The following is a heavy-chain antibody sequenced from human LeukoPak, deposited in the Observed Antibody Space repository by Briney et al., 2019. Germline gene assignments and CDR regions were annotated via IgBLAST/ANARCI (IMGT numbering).Heavy chain of an antibody. Sequence: GGSLRLSCAASGFIFSSYGMSWVRQAPGKGLEWVSGINWNGGSTGYADSVKGRFTISRDNAKNSLYLQMNSLRAEDTAFYYCARNSNPNYYYYSMDVWGKGTTVTVSS. J-gene: IGHJ6*03. CDR1: GFIFSSYG. CDR3: ARNSNPNYYYYSMDV. D-gene: IGHD4-11*01. CDR2: INWNGGST. V-gene: IGHV3-20*04.